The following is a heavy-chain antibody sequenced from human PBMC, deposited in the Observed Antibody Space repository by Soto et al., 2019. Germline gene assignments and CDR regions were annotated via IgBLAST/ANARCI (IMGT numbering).Heavy chain of an antibody. D-gene: IGHD3-22*01. Sequence: PSETLSFTCAVHGGSFSGFFWTWTRQSPGKGLEWIGEINHSGRTNLNPSLKSRVTISVDASKRQFSLNLSSVTAADTAVYYCARGSFYYGNSGYFHWGQGTLVTVSS. V-gene: IGHV4-34*01. CDR1: GGSFSGFF. CDR3: ARGSFYYGNSGYFH. CDR2: INHSGRT. J-gene: IGHJ4*02.